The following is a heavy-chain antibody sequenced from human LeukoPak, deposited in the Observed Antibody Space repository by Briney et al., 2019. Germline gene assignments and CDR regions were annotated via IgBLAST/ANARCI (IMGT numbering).Heavy chain of an antibody. D-gene: IGHD3-10*01. CDR2: ISAYNGNT. V-gene: IGHV1-18*01. J-gene: IGHJ4*02. Sequence: GASVNVSCKASGYTLTSYGISWVRQAPGQGLEWMGWISAYNGNTNYAQKLQGRVTMTTDTSTSTAYMELRSLRSDDTAVYYCARDLEPYGSGSYYPFDYWGQGTLVTVSS. CDR3: ARDLEPYGSGSYYPFDY. CDR1: GYTLTSYG.